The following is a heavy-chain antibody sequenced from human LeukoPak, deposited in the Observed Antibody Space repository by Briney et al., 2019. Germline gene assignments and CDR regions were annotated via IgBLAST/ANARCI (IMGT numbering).Heavy chain of an antibody. J-gene: IGHJ5*02. CDR2: FDPEDGET. CDR1: GYTLTELS. V-gene: IGHV1-24*01. D-gene: IGHD3-9*01. Sequence: ASVKVSCKVSGYTLTELSMHWVRQAPGKGLEWMGGFDPEDGETIYAQKFQGRVTMTEDTSTDTAYMELSSLRSEDTAVYYCATARLVLYDILTGYRGSWFDPWGQGTLVTVSS. CDR3: ATARLVLYDILTGYRGSWFDP.